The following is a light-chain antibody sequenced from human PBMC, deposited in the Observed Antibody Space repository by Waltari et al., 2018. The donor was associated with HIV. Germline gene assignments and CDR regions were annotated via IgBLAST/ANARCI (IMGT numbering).Light chain of an antibody. Sequence: DIQMTQSPSTLSASVGDRVTITCRASQSIGLFLAWYQQRPGSAPMLLVYKASDLESGVPSRFSGSGSETEFSLTISSLQADDFAPYFCQPYYDYPYTFGQGTKVEI. CDR3: QPYYDYPYT. CDR1: QSIGLF. CDR2: KAS. V-gene: IGKV1-5*03. J-gene: IGKJ2*01.